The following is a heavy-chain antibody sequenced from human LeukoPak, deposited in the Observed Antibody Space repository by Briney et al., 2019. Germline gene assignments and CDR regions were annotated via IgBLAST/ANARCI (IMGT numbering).Heavy chain of an antibody. J-gene: IGHJ4*02. CDR3: ARSLGSVRDYFDY. CDR1: GGSISSGGNS. CDR2: MYYSGST. V-gene: IGHV4-31*03. Sequence: PSQTLSLTCTVSGGSISSGGNSWSWIRQLPGKGLEWIGYMYYSGSTNYNPSLKSRVTISVDTSKNQFSLKLSSVTAADTAVYYCARSLGSVRDYFDYWGQGTLVTVSS. D-gene: IGHD7-27*01.